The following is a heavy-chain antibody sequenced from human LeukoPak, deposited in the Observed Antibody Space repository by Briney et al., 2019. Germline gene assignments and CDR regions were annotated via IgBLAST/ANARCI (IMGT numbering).Heavy chain of an antibody. CDR2: IYYSGST. CDR3: ARPGVGSRSWYWFDP. V-gene: IGHV4-39*01. CDR1: GGSISSSSYY. Sequence: SETLSLTCTVSGGSISSSSYYWGWIRQPPGKGLEWIGSIYYSGSTYYNPSLKSRVTIPVDTSKNQFSLKLSSVTAADTAVYYCARPGVGSRSWYWFDPWGQGTLVTVSS. D-gene: IGHD6-13*01. J-gene: IGHJ5*02.